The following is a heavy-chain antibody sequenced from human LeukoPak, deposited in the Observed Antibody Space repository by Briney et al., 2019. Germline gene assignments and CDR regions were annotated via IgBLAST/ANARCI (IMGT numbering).Heavy chain of an antibody. CDR1: GFTFDDYA. CDR3: AKEVGYSYGYDY. D-gene: IGHD5-18*01. J-gene: IGHJ4*02. Sequence: GRSLRLSCAASGFTFDDYAMHWVRQAPGKGLEWVSGISWNSGSIGYADSVKGRFTISRDNAKNSLYLQMNSLRAEDTALDYCAKEVGYSYGYDYWGQGTLVTVSS. V-gene: IGHV3-9*01. CDR2: ISWNSGSI.